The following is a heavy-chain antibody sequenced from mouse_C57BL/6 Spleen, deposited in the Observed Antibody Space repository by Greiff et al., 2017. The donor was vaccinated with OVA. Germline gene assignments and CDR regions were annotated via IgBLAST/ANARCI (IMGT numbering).Heavy chain of an antibody. D-gene: IGHD2-3*01. CDR2: INPGSGGT. J-gene: IGHJ2*01. V-gene: IGHV1-54*01. CDR1: GYAFTNYL. Sequence: QVQLQQSGAELVRPGTSVKVSCKASGYAFTNYLIEWVKQRPGQGLEWIGVINPGSGGTNYNEKFKGKATLTADKSSSTAYMQLSSLTSEDSAVYVFARSYDGYYYFDYWGQGTTLTVSS. CDR3: ARSYDGYYYFDY.